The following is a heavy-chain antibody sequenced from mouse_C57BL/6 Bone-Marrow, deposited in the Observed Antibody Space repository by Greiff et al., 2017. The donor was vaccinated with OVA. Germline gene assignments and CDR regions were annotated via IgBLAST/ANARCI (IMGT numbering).Heavy chain of an antibody. V-gene: IGHV1-81*01. CDR3: ARGGYGNYEAMDY. CDR1: GYTFTSYG. D-gene: IGHD2-1*01. Sequence: VHLVESGAELARPGASVKLSCKASGYTFTSYGISWVKQRTGQGLEWIGEIYPRSGNTYYNEKFKGKATLTADKSSSTAYMELRSLTSEDSAVYFCARGGYGNYEAMDYWGQGTSVTVSS. J-gene: IGHJ4*01. CDR2: IYPRSGNT.